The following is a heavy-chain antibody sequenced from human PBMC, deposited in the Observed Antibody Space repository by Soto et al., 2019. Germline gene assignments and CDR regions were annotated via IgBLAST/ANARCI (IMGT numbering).Heavy chain of an antibody. V-gene: IGHV1-18*01. Sequence: QVQLVQSGAEVKKAGASVKVSCKASGYTFTTKGFSWVRQAPGQGLEWMGWISAYSGNTDYAQNLQGRVILTTDTSPSTAYMELRSLRSDDTALYYCVRTYSNNWNAAYFDYWGQGTLVSVSS. CDR2: ISAYSGNT. CDR1: GYTFTTKG. CDR3: VRTYSNNWNAAYFDY. D-gene: IGHD1-1*01. J-gene: IGHJ4*02.